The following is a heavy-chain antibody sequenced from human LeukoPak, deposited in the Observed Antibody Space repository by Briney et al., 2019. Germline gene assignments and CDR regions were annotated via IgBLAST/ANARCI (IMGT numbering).Heavy chain of an antibody. V-gene: IGHV3-48*03. D-gene: IGHD6-19*01. CDR2: ISYSGSTT. J-gene: IGHJ4*02. Sequence: GGSLRLSCAASGFTFRRAEMNWVRQAPGKGLEWISHISYSGSTTYYAEAVKGRFTISRDNAQQSVYLQMNSLRVDDTAVYYCSRGYSTGWQYLGYFAYWGQGILVTVSS. CDR1: GFTFRRAE. CDR3: SRGYSTGWQYLGYFAY.